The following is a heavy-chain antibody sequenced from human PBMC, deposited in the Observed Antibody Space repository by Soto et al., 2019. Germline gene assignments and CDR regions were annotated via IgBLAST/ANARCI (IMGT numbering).Heavy chain of an antibody. D-gene: IGHD2-2*01. CDR2: IKSKTDGGTT. V-gene: IGHV3-15*01. Sequence: EVQLVESGGGLVKPGGSLRLSCAASGFTFSNAWMSWVRQAPGKGLEWVGRIKSKTDGGTTDYAAPVEGRFTISRDDSKNTLYLQMNSLKTEDTAVYYCTTGVVPAAMHYYYYGMDVWGQGTTVTVSS. CDR3: TTGVVPAAMHYYYYGMDV. J-gene: IGHJ6*02. CDR1: GFTFSNAW.